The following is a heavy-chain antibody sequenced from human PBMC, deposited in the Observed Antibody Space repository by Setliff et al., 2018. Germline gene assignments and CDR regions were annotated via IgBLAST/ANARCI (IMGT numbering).Heavy chain of an antibody. V-gene: IGHV4-39*07. Sequence: SETLSLTCTVSGGSISSSSYYWGWIRQPPGKGLEWIGSIYYSGSTYYNPSLKSRVTISVDTSKNHFSLKLSSVTAADTAVYYCARVLAAAGYYYYGMDVWGQGTTVTVSS. CDR3: ARVLAAAGYYYYGMDV. J-gene: IGHJ6*02. CDR2: IYYSGST. CDR1: GGSISSSSYY. D-gene: IGHD6-13*01.